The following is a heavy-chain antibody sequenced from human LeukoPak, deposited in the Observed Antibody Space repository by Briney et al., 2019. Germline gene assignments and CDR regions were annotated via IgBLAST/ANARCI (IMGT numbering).Heavy chain of an antibody. CDR3: ATLLRGY. CDR1: GFTFSDAW. Sequence: GGSLRLSCAASGFTFSDAWMYWVRQAPGKGLEWVGHIKGKTDGGTTDYAAPVKGRLTISRDDSKNTLSLQMNSLKTEDTAVYYCATLLRGYWGQGTLVTVSS. CDR2: IKGKTDGGTT. V-gene: IGHV3-15*01. J-gene: IGHJ4*02. D-gene: IGHD3-10*01.